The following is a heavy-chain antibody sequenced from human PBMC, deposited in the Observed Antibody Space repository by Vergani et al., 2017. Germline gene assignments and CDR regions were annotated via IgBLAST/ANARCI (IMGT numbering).Heavy chain of an antibody. CDR2: LYSDDRK. V-gene: IGHV3-53*02. Sequence: EVELVETGGGLIQAGGSLRLSCEASGFIVSSYYMSWVRQAPGKGLEWVSVLYSDDRKYYRDSVYGRCTISRDNYKNKLELQMTRLRPEDTALYYCAMEYSGLPCKYYMDVWGKGTTVTVSS. CDR1: GFIVSSYY. J-gene: IGHJ6*04. D-gene: IGHD1-26*01. CDR3: AMEYSGLPCKYYMDV.